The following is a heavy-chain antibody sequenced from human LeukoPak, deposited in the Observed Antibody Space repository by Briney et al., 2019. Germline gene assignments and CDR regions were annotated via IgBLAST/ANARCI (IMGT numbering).Heavy chain of an antibody. CDR3: ARIRYSGYDRYFDY. Sequence: GGSLRLSCAASGFIVSSNYMSWVRQAPGKGLEWVSIIYSGGITYYADSVKGRFTISRDNSENTLYLQMNSLRAEDTAVYYCARIRYSGYDRYFDYWGQGTLVTVSS. D-gene: IGHD5-12*01. CDR2: IYSGGIT. J-gene: IGHJ4*02. CDR1: GFIVSSNY. V-gene: IGHV3-53*01.